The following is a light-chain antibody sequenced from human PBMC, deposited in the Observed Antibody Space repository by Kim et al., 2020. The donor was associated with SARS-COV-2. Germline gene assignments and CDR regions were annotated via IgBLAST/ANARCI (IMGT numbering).Light chain of an antibody. CDR3: AAWDDTLKGNV. Sequence: VLTQPPSASGTPGQRVTISCSGSSSNIGSNNVNWYQQLTGTAPKLLIYDNDQRPSGVPDRFSGSKSGTSASLAISGLQSEDEADYYCAAWDDTLKGNVFGTGTKVTVL. CDR1: SSNIGSNN. CDR2: DND. V-gene: IGLV1-44*01. J-gene: IGLJ1*01.